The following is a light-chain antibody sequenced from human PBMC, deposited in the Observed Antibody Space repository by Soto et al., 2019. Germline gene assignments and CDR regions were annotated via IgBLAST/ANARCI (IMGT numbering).Light chain of an antibody. Sequence: EIVMTQSPATLSVSPGERATLSCRASQSISSNLAWYQQKAGQAPRPLIYAASSRAPGVPDRFRGSGSGTDFTLTISSLEPEDFAVYYCHQRSNWWTFGQGTKVDIK. V-gene: IGKV3-11*01. CDR3: HQRSNWWT. CDR1: QSISSN. CDR2: AAS. J-gene: IGKJ1*01.